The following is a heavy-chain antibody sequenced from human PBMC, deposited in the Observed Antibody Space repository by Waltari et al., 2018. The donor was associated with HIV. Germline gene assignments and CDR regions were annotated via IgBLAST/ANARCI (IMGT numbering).Heavy chain of an antibody. J-gene: IGHJ3*02. CDR1: GYSISSGYY. Sequence: QVQLQESGPGLVKPSETLSLTCAVSGYSISSGYYWGWIRQPPGKGLEWIGSIYHSGSTYYNPSLKSRVTISVDTSKNQFSLKLSSVTAADTAVYYCARVGIDFDWPRAFDIWGQGTMVTVSS. V-gene: IGHV4-38-2*01. CDR3: ARVGIDFDWPRAFDI. D-gene: IGHD3-9*01. CDR2: IYHSGST.